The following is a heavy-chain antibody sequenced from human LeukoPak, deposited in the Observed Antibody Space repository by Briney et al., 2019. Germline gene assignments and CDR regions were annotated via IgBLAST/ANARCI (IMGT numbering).Heavy chain of an antibody. Sequence: SVKVSCKASGGTFSTYAIGWVRQAPGQGLEWMGGSIPILGTTNYAQKFQGRVTITTDESTSTAYMEVSSLRSEDTAVYYCARDVSDELRAALYNWFDPWGQGTLVTVSS. D-gene: IGHD2-15*01. CDR3: ARDVSDELRAALYNWFDP. J-gene: IGHJ5*02. V-gene: IGHV1-69*05. CDR2: SIPILGTT. CDR1: GGTFSTYA.